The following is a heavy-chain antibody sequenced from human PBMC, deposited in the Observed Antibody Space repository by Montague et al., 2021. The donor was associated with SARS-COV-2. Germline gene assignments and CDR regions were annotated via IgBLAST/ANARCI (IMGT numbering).Heavy chain of an antibody. V-gene: IGHV4-61*02. J-gene: IGHJ4*02. CDR3: ARDHAMASQPGYFDA. Sequence: TLSLTCTVSGDSMSSGRYYWTWIRQPAGKRLEWIGRIYSSGTTNYNPSLKSRVTLLVDTSKNQFSLKLNSVTAADTAVYFCARDHAMASQPGYFDAWGQGTLVTVSS. CDR2: IYSSGTT. CDR1: GDSMSSGRYY. D-gene: IGHD5-24*01.